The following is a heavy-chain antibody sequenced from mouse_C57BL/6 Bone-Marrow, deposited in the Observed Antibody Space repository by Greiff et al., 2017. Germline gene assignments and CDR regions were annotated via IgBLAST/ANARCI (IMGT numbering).Heavy chain of an antibody. CDR1: GYAFSSYW. Sequence: SGAELVKPGASVKISCKASGYAFSSYWMNWVKQRPGKGLEWIGQIYPGDGDTNYNEKFKGKATLTADKSSSTAYMQFSSLTSEDSAIYYCAREVVASDWYFDVWGTGTTVTVSS. V-gene: IGHV1-80*01. D-gene: IGHD1-1*01. CDR2: IYPGDGDT. CDR3: AREVVASDWYFDV. J-gene: IGHJ1*03.